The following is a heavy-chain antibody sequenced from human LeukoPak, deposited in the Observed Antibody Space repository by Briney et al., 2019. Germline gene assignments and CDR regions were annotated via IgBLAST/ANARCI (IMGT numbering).Heavy chain of an antibody. CDR2: ISGSGGST. CDR3: AKGQVIENYYYYGMDV. Sequence: GGSLRLSCAASGFTFSSYAMSWVRQAPGKGLEWVSAISGSGGSTYYADSVKGRFTISRDNSKNTPYLQMNSLRAEDTAVYYCAKGQVIENYYYYGMDVWGQGTTVTVSS. V-gene: IGHV3-23*01. J-gene: IGHJ6*02. CDR1: GFTFSSYA. D-gene: IGHD2/OR15-2a*01.